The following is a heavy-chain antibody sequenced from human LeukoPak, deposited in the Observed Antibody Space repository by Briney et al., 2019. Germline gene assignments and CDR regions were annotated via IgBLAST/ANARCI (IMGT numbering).Heavy chain of an antibody. CDR2: IIPILDIT. D-gene: IGHD3-10*01. J-gene: IGHJ5*02. CDR1: GGTFSTYA. V-gene: IGHV1-69*04. CDR3: ARVEYYYGSEAT. Sequence: SVKVSCKASGGTFSTYAISWVRQAPGHGLEWMGRIIPILDITNYAQNFQGRVTITADKSTSTAYMELSSLRSEDTAVYYCARVEYYYGSEATWGQGTLVTVSS.